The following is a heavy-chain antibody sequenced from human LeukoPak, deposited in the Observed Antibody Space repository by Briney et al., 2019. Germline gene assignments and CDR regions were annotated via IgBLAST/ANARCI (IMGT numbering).Heavy chain of an antibody. D-gene: IGHD1-26*01. Sequence: GASVKVSCKASGYTFTSYATHWVRQAPGQRLEWMGWINAGNGNTKYSQKFQGRVTITRDTSASTAYMELSSLRSEDTAVYYCARGFSIVGAPGYWGQGTLVTVSS. CDR1: GYTFTSYA. J-gene: IGHJ4*02. V-gene: IGHV1-3*01. CDR3: ARGFSIVGAPGY. CDR2: INAGNGNT.